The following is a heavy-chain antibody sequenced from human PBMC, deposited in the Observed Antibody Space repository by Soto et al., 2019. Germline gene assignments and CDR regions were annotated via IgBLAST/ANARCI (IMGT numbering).Heavy chain of an antibody. V-gene: IGHV1-69*08. J-gene: IGHJ5*02. D-gene: IGHD4-4*01. CDR1: GGTFSTYT. Sequence: QVQLVQSGAEVKKPGSSVKVSCKASGGTFSTYTITWVRQAPGQGLEWMGRIIPIIGIINYAQKFQGRVIISADKFTGTAYMELTGLRSDDTAVYYCAGDPDSHYNDSHASSYPWGQGTLVTVSS. CDR3: AGDPDSHYNDSHASSYP. CDR2: IIPIIGII.